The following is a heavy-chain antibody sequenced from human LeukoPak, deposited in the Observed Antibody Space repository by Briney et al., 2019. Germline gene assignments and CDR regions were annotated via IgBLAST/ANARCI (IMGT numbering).Heavy chain of an antibody. D-gene: IGHD3-10*01. J-gene: IGHJ5*02. CDR2: MNPDSGNT. CDR3: ARRNYDWFDP. CDR1: GYTFTSYD. Sequence: ASVKVSCKASGYTFTSYDINWVRQATGQGLEWMGWMNPDSGNTDYAQKFQDRLTITRNTSISTAYMELSSLRSEDTAVYYCARRNYDWFDPWGQGTLVTVSS. V-gene: IGHV1-8*03.